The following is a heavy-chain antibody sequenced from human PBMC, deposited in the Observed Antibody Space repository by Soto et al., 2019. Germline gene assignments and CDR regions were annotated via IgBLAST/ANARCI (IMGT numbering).Heavy chain of an antibody. CDR3: AGGGSRNLFGYYYYGMDV. CDR1: SGSVSSSNW. D-gene: IGHD3-16*01. J-gene: IGHJ6*02. Sequence: PSETLSLTCAVSSGSVSSSNWWSWVRQSPGKGLEWIGEIYHSGSTNYNPSLKSRVTISVDKSKNQFSLKLSSVTAADTAVYYCAGGGSRNLFGYYYYGMDVWGQGTTVTVSS. V-gene: IGHV4-4*02. CDR2: IYHSGST.